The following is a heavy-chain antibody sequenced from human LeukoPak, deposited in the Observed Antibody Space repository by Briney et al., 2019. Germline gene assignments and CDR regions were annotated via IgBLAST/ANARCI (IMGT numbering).Heavy chain of an antibody. CDR3: VREAATDYYDSSGYYRQTEVFDA. J-gene: IGHJ3*01. CDR1: GGSVRSDSYY. V-gene: IGHV4-61*01. D-gene: IGHD3-22*01. Sequence: SETLSLTCTVSGGSVRSDSYYWSWIRQPPGKGLEWIGYVYYSGSTNYNPSLKSRVIISVDTSKNQFPLKLRSVTAADTAVYYCVREAATDYYDSSGYYRQTEVFDAWGQGTMVTVSS. CDR2: VYYSGST.